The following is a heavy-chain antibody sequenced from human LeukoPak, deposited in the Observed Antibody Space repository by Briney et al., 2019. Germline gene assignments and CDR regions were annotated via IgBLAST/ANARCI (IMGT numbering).Heavy chain of an antibody. V-gene: IGHV4-4*02. Sequence: YPSGTLSLTCAVSGGSISSSNWWSWVRQPPEKGLEWIGEIYHSGSTNYNPSLKSRVTISVDKSKNQFSLKLSSVTAADTAVYYCASNIIAVAAFDIWGQGTMVTVSS. CDR1: GGSISSSNW. D-gene: IGHD6-19*01. CDR3: ASNIIAVAAFDI. J-gene: IGHJ3*02. CDR2: IYHSGST.